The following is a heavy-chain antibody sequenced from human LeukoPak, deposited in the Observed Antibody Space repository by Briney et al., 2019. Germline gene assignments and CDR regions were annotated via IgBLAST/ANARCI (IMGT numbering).Heavy chain of an antibody. J-gene: IGHJ4*02. CDR1: GYSISSGYY. CDR3: ARQGSVAGTGGSDY. V-gene: IGHV4-38-2*01. D-gene: IGHD6-19*01. CDR2: IYHSGST. Sequence: SETLSLTCAVSGYSISSGYYWGWIRQPPGKGLEWIGSIYHSGSTYYNPSLKSRVTISVDTSKNQFSLKLSSVTGADTAVYYCARQGSVAGTGGSDYWGQGTLVTVSS.